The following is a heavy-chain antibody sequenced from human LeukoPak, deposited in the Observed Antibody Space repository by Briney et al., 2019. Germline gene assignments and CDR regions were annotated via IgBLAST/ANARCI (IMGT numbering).Heavy chain of an antibody. J-gene: IGHJ6*02. V-gene: IGHV3-21*01. Sequence: GGSLRLSCAASGFTFSSYSMNWVRQAPGKGLEWVSSISSSSSYIYYADSVKGRFTISRDNAKNSLYLQMNSLRAEDTAVYYCARDWVFWSGYYSGTDYGMDVWGQGTTVTVSS. CDR3: ARDWVFWSGYYSGTDYGMDV. CDR2: ISSSSSYI. CDR1: GFTFSSYS. D-gene: IGHD3-3*01.